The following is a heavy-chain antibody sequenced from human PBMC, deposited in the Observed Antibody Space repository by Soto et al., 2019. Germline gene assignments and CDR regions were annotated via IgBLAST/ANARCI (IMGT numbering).Heavy chain of an antibody. J-gene: IGHJ5*02. CDR1: GSTFSNYA. CDR3: AREQNWHYIHDLNWFDP. V-gene: IGHV1-69*13. Sequence: SVKVSCKASGSTFSNYAISLVRQAPGQGLEWMGGIIPIFGTANYAQKFQGRVTITADESTSTDYMELSSLSSEDTAVYYCAREQNWHYIHDLNWFDPWGQGPLVTVSS. D-gene: IGHD1-7*01. CDR2: IIPIFGTA.